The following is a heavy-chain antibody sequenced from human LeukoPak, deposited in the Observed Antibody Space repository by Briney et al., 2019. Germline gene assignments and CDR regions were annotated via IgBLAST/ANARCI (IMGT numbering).Heavy chain of an antibody. CDR1: GGSISGYY. Sequence: SDTLSLTCTVSGGSISGYYWSWIRQPPGKGLEWTGYIFSSGSTNYNPSLKSRVTISEDTSVNQFSLKLSSVTAADTAVYYCARHYYDRSNSYSFDYWGQGTLVTVSS. D-gene: IGHD3-22*01. CDR3: ARHYYDRSNSYSFDY. CDR2: IFSSGST. J-gene: IGHJ4*02. V-gene: IGHV4-59*08.